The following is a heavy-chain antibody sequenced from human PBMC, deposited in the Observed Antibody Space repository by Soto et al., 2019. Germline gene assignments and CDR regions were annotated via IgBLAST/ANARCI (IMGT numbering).Heavy chain of an antibody. J-gene: IGHJ4*02. CDR1: GFSLSTSGVG. CDR3: AHRPGVFVATTSFDY. CDR2: IYWNDDK. V-gene: IGHV2-5*01. D-gene: IGHD5-12*01. Sequence: GPTLVNPTQTLTLTCTFSGFSLSTSGVGVGWIRQPPGKALEWLALIYWNDDKRYSPSLKSRLTITKDTSKNQVVLTMTNMDPVDTATYYCAHRPGVFVATTSFDYWGQGTLVTVSS.